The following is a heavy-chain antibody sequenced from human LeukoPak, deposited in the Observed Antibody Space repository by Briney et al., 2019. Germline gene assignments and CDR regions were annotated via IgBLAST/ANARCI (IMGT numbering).Heavy chain of an antibody. CDR3: ALSPDIAAAGIMSWFDP. CDR1: GFSLSTSGLG. D-gene: IGHD6-13*01. J-gene: IGHJ5*02. Sequence: ESDPTLVNPTQTLTVTCTFSGFSLSTSGLGVGWIRQPPGKALEWLAVIYWDDDKRYSPSLKSRLTITKGTSKNQVVLTMTNMDPVDTATYYCALSPDIAAAGIMSWFDPWGQGTLVTVSS. CDR2: IYWDDDK. V-gene: IGHV2-5*02.